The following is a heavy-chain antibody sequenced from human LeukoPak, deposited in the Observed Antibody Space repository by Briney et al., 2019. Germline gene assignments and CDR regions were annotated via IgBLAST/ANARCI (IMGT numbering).Heavy chain of an antibody. V-gene: IGHV5-10-1*01. CDR3: ARHWGYCTSTSCPNWFDP. J-gene: IGHJ5*02. Sequence: GESLKISCKCSGYRFISYWITWVRQMPGKGLEWMGNIDPSNSYTNYSPSFQGHVTISADKSISTAYLQWSSLKASDTAMYYCARHWGYCTSTSCPNWFDPWGQGTLVTVSS. CDR2: IDPSNSYT. CDR1: GYRFISYW. D-gene: IGHD2-2*01.